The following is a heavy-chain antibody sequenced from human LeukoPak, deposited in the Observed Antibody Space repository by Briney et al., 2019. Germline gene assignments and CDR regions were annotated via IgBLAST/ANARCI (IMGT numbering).Heavy chain of an antibody. D-gene: IGHD6-19*01. V-gene: IGHV3-7*03. CDR1: GFTFSNFW. Sequence: GESLRLSCTASGFTFSNFWMGWVRQAPGKGLEWVANIKQDETEKFYLGSVKGRFTISRDNAKNSLYLQMNSLRVEDTALYYCASEGRFAVAGTTRSMENWGQGTLVTVSS. CDR3: ASEGRFAVAGTTRSMEN. CDR2: IKQDETEK. J-gene: IGHJ4*02.